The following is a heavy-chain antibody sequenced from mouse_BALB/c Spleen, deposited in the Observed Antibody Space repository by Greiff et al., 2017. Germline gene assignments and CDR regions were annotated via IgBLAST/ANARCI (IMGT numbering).Heavy chain of an antibody. D-gene: IGHD2-4*01. CDR3: ARHGRDDYDWAWFDY. V-gene: IGHV5-9-3*01. J-gene: IGHJ3*01. Sequence: EVQLVESGGGLVQPGGSLKLSCAASGFTLSSYAMPWVRQTPGKGLEWVATISSGGRYTYYPACVTGRITITGDNANNTLYRKMSSLRYEDTAMYYWARHGRDDYDWAWFDYWGQGTLVTVSA. CDR2: ISSGGRYT. CDR1: GFTLSSYA.